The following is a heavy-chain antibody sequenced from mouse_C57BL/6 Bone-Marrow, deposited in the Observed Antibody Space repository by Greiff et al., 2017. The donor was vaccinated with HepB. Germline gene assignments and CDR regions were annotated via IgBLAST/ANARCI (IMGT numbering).Heavy chain of an antibody. CDR2: INSDGGST. Sequence: DVKLVESGGGLVQPGESLKLSCESNEYEFPSHDMSWVRKTPEKRLELVAAINSDGGSTYYPDTMERRFIISRDNTKKTLYLQMSSLRSEDTALYYCARLFYDGYYSWFAYWGQGTLVTVSA. D-gene: IGHD2-3*01. V-gene: IGHV5-2*01. J-gene: IGHJ3*01. CDR1: EYEFPSHD. CDR3: ARLFYDGYYSWFAY.